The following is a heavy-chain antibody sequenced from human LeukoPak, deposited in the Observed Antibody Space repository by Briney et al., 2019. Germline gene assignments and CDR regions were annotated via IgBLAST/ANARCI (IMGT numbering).Heavy chain of an antibody. V-gene: IGHV3-23*01. CDR1: GFTFDDYA. J-gene: IGHJ4*02. CDR2: ISSSGGST. CDR3: AKGGDSSWDLSNYFDY. D-gene: IGHD6-13*01. Sequence: PGGYLRLSCAASGFTFDDYAMHWVRQAPGKGLQWVSGISSSGGSTNYADSVKGRFTISRDNSKNTLYVQMNSLRAEDTAIYYCAKGGDSSWDLSNYFDYWGQGTLVTVSS.